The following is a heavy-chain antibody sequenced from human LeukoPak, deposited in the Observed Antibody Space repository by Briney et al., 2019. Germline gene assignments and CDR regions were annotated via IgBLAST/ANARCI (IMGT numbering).Heavy chain of an antibody. V-gene: IGHV3-43*02. CDR3: AKESGKFDY. CDR1: GLPIADFA. CDR2: ISGDGVST. J-gene: IGHJ4*02. Sequence: GGSLRLSCVASGLPIADFAMHWVRQAPGKGLEWVSLISGDGVSTFYADSVKGRFSISRDNSKNSLYLEMNSLRTEGAAMYYRAKESGKFDYWGQGTLVAVPS.